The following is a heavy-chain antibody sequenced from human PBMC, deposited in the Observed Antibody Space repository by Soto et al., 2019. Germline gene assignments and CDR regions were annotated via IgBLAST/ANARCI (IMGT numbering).Heavy chain of an antibody. J-gene: IGHJ5*02. V-gene: IGHV3-15*07. CDR2: IKSKTDGGTT. CDR3: TTDPESDDILTGYSLDWFDP. CDR1: GFTFSNAW. Sequence: PGGSLRLSCAASGFTFSNAWMNWVRQAPGKGLEWVGRIKSKTDGGTTDYAAPVKGRFTISRDDSKNTLYLQMNSLKTEDTAVYYCTTDPESDDILTGYSLDWFDPWGQGTLVTVSS. D-gene: IGHD3-9*01.